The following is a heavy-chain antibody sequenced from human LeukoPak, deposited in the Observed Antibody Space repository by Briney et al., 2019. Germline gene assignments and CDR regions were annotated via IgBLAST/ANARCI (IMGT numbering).Heavy chain of an antibody. V-gene: IGHV4-31*03. CDR1: GGSISSGGYY. CDR3: ASHDYGDYRVVY. Sequence: SETLSLTCTVSGGSISSGGYYWSWIRQHPGKGLEWIGYIYYSGSTYYNPSPKSRVTISVDTSKNQFSLKLSSVTAADTAVYYCASHDYGDYRVVYWGQGTLVTVSS. D-gene: IGHD4-17*01. CDR2: IYYSGST. J-gene: IGHJ4*02.